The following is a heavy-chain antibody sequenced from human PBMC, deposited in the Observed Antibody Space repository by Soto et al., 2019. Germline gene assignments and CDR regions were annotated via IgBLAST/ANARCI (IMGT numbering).Heavy chain of an antibody. CDR2: ISYDGSNK. CDR3: AVDLPDQGSGSYSGFF. J-gene: IGHJ4*02. V-gene: IGHV3-30*03. D-gene: IGHD3-10*01. Sequence: QVQLVESGGGVVQPGRSLRLSCAASGFTFSSYGMHWVRQAPGKGLEWVAVISYDGSNKYYADSVKGRFTISRDNSKNPLYLQMPRLGADDTAVYYCAVDLPDQGSGSYSGFFWGQGALVTVSS. CDR1: GFTFSSYG.